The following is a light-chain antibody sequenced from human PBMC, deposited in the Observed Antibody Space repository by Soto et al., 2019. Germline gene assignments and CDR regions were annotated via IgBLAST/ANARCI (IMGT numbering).Light chain of an antibody. J-gene: IGLJ1*01. V-gene: IGLV2-14*03. Sequence: VLTQPAPVSDSPGQSITISCTGTSSDVGGSNFVSWYQQHPGKPPKLIIYDVANRPSGVSNRFSGSKSGSTASLIISRLQTEDEADYYCVSYTSSTTYVFGTGTKVTVL. CDR2: DVA. CDR3: VSYTSSTTYV. CDR1: SSDVGGSNF.